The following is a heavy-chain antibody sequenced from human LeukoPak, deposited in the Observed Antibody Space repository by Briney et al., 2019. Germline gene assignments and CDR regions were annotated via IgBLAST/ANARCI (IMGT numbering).Heavy chain of an antibody. V-gene: IGHV3-30*18. CDR2: ISHDGSNN. Sequence: PGGSLRLSCAASGFTFSNYGMHWVRQVPGKGLEWVVVISHDGSNNNYADSVKGRFTISRDNSKNTLYLQMNSLRPEDTAVYYCAKVRVGTAHFDYWGQGTLVTVSS. J-gene: IGHJ4*02. D-gene: IGHD2-15*01. CDR3: AKVRVGTAHFDY. CDR1: GFTFSNYG.